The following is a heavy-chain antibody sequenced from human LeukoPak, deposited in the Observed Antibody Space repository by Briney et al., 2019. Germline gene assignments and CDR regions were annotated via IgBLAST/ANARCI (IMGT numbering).Heavy chain of an antibody. D-gene: IGHD6-6*01. Sequence: SETLSLTCTVSGGSISSSSYYWGWIRQPPGKGLEWLGCINYSGSTYYNPSLKSRVTISVDTSKNQFTLKLSSVTATDTAVYYCARSLRRYSSSSHWYFDLWGRGTLVTVSS. CDR2: INYSGST. CDR3: ARSLRRYSSSSHWYFDL. CDR1: GGSISSSSYY. V-gene: IGHV4-39*06. J-gene: IGHJ2*01.